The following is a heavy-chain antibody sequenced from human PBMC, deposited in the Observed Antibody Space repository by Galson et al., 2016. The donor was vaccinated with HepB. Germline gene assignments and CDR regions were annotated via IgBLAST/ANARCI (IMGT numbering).Heavy chain of an antibody. D-gene: IGHD3-10*01. Sequence: SVKASCKASGYTFNTYAISWVRQAPGQGLEWMGWLSVYNGHTSSAQKFQGRVTMTTDTSTNTAFLELSSLISDDTAVYYCARLEGFGDPFDYWGQGTLVTVSS. CDR2: LSVYNGHT. J-gene: IGHJ4*02. V-gene: IGHV1-18*01. CDR3: ARLEGFGDPFDY. CDR1: GYTFNTYA.